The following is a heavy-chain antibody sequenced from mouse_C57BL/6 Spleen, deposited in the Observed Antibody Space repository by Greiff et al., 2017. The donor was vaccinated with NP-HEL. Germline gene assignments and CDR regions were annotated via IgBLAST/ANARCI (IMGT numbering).Heavy chain of an antibody. J-gene: IGHJ1*03. CDR2: INYDGSST. V-gene: IGHV5-16*01. CDR3: AREGDGRYFDV. D-gene: IGHD3-1*01. Sequence: EVQLVESEGGLVQPGSSMKLSCTASGFTFSDYYMAWVRQVPEKGLEWVANINYDGSSTYYLDSLKSRFIISRDNAKNILYLQMSSLKSEDTATYYCAREGDGRYFDVWGTGTTVTVSS. CDR1: GFTFSDYY.